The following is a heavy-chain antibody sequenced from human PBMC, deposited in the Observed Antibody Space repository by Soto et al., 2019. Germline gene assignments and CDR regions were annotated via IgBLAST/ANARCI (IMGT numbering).Heavy chain of an antibody. J-gene: IGHJ4*02. CDR1: GFTFSGFD. D-gene: IGHD6-13*01. Sequence: GGSLRLSCEASGFTFSGFDMHWVRQPTGKGLEWVSSIGTAGDTYYAVSVKGRFTISRDNAKNSLSLQMNSLRAGDMAVYFCAKSQEIGTHFFDSWGQGTQVTAPQ. V-gene: IGHV3-13*01. CDR2: IGTAGDT. CDR3: AKSQEIGTHFFDS.